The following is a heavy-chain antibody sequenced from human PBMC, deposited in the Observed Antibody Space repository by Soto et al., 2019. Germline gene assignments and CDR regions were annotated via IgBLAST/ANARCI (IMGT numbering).Heavy chain of an antibody. CDR3: TRAESPAISYFFDY. J-gene: IGHJ4*02. D-gene: IGHD3-16*02. CDR2: IRNQTYGGTT. Sequence: QPGGSLRLSCTASGFTFGNYAINWVRQAPGKGLEWIGLIRNQTYGGTTEFAASMKGRFTISRDDSNRIAYLQVNSLKTEDSAVYYCTRAESPAISYFFDYWGQGTLVTVSS. CDR1: GFTFGNYA. V-gene: IGHV3-49*04.